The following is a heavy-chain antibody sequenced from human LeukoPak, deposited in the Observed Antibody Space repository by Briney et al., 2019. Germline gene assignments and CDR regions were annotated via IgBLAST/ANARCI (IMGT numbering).Heavy chain of an antibody. V-gene: IGHV3-23*01. D-gene: IGHD3-22*01. CDR2: ISSSGAST. J-gene: IGHJ4*02. CDR1: GFTFSSHW. CDR3: ARDYYESSGYPPEPYDN. Sequence: GGSLRLSCAASGFTFSSHWMTWVRQAPGKGLEWVSAISSSGASTYYADSVKGRFTISRDNSKNTLYLQMNSLRTEDTAVYYCARDYYESSGYPPEPYDNWGQGTLVTVSS.